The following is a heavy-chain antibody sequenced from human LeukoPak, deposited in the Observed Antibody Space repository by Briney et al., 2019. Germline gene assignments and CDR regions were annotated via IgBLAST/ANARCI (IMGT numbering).Heavy chain of an antibody. J-gene: IGHJ3*02. V-gene: IGHV1-2*02. CDR2: INPNGGVT. CDR3: ARDRYDAFDI. D-gene: IGHD5-12*01. Sequence: ASVKVSCKASGYTFTGYYIHWVRQAPGQGLEWMGWINPNGGVTNYAQKFRGRVTVTRDTSITSAYMELSRLRSDDTAVYYCARDRYDAFDIWGQGTMVTVSS. CDR1: GYTFTGYY.